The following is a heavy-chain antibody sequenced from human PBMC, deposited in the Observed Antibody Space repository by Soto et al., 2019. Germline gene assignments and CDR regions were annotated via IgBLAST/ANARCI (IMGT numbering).Heavy chain of an antibody. D-gene: IGHD3-10*01. J-gene: IGHJ4*02. V-gene: IGHV4-59*01. CDR2: IYYSGST. CDR1: GGSISSYY. Sequence: SATLSLTCTVSGGSISSYYWSWIRHPPGKGLEWIGYIYYSGSTNYNPSLKSRVTISVDTSKNQFSLKLSSVTAADTAVYYCARAPRGNYGYPSYFDYWGQGTLVTVS. CDR3: ARAPRGNYGYPSYFDY.